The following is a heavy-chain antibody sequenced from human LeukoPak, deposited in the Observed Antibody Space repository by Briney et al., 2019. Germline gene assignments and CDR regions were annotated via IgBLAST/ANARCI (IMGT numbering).Heavy chain of an antibody. J-gene: IGHJ6*03. D-gene: IGHD3-3*01. CDR2: ILSDSSTI. Sequence: GGSLRLSCAASGFTFSSFGMNWVRQAPGKGLEWVSSILSDSSTIYYADSVRGRFTISRDNAKNSLYLQMNSLRAEDTAVYYCARVDFWSGYPLYYYYYMDVWGKGTTVTVSS. CDR1: GFTFSSFG. CDR3: ARVDFWSGYPLYYYYYMDV. V-gene: IGHV3-48*01.